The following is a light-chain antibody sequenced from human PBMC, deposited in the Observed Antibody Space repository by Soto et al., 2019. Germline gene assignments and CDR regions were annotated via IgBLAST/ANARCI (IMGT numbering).Light chain of an antibody. CDR1: QSFSNYY. J-gene: IGKJ1*01. CDR2: GAS. Sequence: EIVLTQSPGTLSLSPGERATLSCRAGQSFSNYYLAWYHQTPGQTPRLLIDGASNRATGIPDRFSGSGSGTDFTLTISRLEPEDFAVYYCQQYGSSSWTFGQGTKVDI. CDR3: QQYGSSSWT. V-gene: IGKV3-20*01.